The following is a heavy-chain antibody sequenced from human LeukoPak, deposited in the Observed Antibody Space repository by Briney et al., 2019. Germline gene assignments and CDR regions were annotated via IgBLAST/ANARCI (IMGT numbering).Heavy chain of an antibody. CDR1: GDSINSLDL. J-gene: IGHJ4*02. Sequence: SGTLSLTCTVSGDSINSLDLWRWVRQPPGKGLGWIGEMYLSGTTYSNPPVKRRVTISIDKSKNQFFLNLSSVTATDTAVYYCAGLVGRYSSGLYYYYFDYWGQGTLVTVSS. CDR2: MYLSGTT. CDR3: AGLVGRYSSGLYYYYFDY. D-gene: IGHD3-22*01. V-gene: IGHV4-4*02.